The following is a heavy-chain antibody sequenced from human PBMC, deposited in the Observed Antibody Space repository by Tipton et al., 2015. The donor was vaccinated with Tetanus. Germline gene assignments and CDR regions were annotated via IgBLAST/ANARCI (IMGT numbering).Heavy chain of an antibody. CDR1: GYSFTSHW. V-gene: IGHV5-51*01. Sequence: VQLVQSGADVKKPGESLKISCKASGYSFTSHWIGWVRQMPGKGLEWMGMIFPDDSDTRYSPSFQGHVTFSVDKSTSTVYLQWSSLKALDPAMYFCARMYSTSSPFDHWGQGTLVAVSS. J-gene: IGHJ4*02. CDR2: IFPDDSDT. CDR3: ARMYSTSSPFDH. D-gene: IGHD6-6*01.